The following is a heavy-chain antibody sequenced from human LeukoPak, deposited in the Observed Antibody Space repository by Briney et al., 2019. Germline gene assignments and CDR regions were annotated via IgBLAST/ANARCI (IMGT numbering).Heavy chain of an antibody. CDR2: ISYDGSNK. CDR3: AVAGSSWHNWFDP. Sequence: PGGSLRLSCAASGFTFSSYAMHWVRQAPGKGLEWVAVISYDGSNKYYADSVKGRFTISRDNSKNTLYLQMNSLRAEDTAVYYCAVAGSSWHNWFDPWGQGTLVTVSS. J-gene: IGHJ5*02. CDR1: GFTFSSYA. V-gene: IGHV3-30-3*01. D-gene: IGHD6-13*01.